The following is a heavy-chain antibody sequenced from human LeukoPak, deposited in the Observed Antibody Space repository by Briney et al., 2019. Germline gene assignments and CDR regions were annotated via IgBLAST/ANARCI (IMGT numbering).Heavy chain of an antibody. D-gene: IGHD6-13*01. Sequence: GASVKLSCKASGGTFSSYAISWVRHAPGQGLEWMGGIIPIFGTANYAQKFPGRVTITADESTTTAYMELSSLRYEDTAVYYCATIRAGYSSSWYGYWDYWGQGTLVTVSS. V-gene: IGHV1-69*13. J-gene: IGHJ4*02. CDR1: GGTFSSYA. CDR2: IIPIFGTA. CDR3: ATIRAGYSSSWYGYWDY.